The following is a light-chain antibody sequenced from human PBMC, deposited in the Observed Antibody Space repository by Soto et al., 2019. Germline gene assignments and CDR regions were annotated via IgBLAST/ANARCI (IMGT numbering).Light chain of an antibody. V-gene: IGLV2-14*01. Sequence: QSVLTQPASVSGSPGQSITISCTGTSSDVGGYNYVSWYQQHPGKAPKLMIYDVSNRPSGVSNRFSGSKSGNTASLTISGLQAEDGVDYHSTSYTSSSTEVFVTGTRVPVL. CDR3: TSYTSSSTEV. CDR1: SSDVGGYNY. CDR2: DVS. J-gene: IGLJ1*01.